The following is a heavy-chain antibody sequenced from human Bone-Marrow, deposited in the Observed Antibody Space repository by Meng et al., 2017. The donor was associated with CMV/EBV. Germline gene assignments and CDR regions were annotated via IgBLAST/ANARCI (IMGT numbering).Heavy chain of an antibody. J-gene: IGHJ4*02. CDR3: ARFLGRDYFDF. Sequence: SETLSLTCTVSGGSISSYYWSWIRQPPGKGLEWIGYIYYSGSTNYNPSLKSRVTISVDTSKNQFSLNLNSVTAADTAVYYCARFLGRDYFDFWAQGTLVTVSS. D-gene: IGHD3-10*01. V-gene: IGHV4-59*01. CDR2: IYYSGST. CDR1: GGSISSYY.